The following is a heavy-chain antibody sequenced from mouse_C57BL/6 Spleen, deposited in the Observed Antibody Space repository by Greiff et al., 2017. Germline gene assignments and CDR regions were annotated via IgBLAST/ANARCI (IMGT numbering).Heavy chain of an antibody. CDR3: ARVARGYAMDD. V-gene: IGHV5-12*01. D-gene: IGHD3-3*01. CDR1: GFTFSDYY. Sequence: EVKLVESGGGLVQPGGSLKLSCAASGFTFSDYYMYWVSQTPEKRLEWVAYISNGGGSTYYPDTVKGRFTISGNKAKNTLYLQMSRLKSEVTAMYYCARVARGYAMDDWGQGTSVNVSS. J-gene: IGHJ4*01. CDR2: ISNGGGST.